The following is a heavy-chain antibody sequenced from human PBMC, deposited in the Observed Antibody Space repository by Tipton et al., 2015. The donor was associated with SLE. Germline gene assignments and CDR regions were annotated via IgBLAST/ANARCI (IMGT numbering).Heavy chain of an antibody. CDR3: ASLTTIATRAGMDG. CDR2: ITSSGSTI. Sequence: SLRLSCAASGFTFSSYEMNWVRQAPGKGLEWVSYITSSGSTIYYADSVKGRFTISRDNAKNSLYLQMNSLRAEDTAVYYCASLTTIATRAGMDGWGKGPTVPLSS. J-gene: IGHJ6*04. CDR1: GFTFSSYE. D-gene: IGHD6-6*01. V-gene: IGHV3-48*03.